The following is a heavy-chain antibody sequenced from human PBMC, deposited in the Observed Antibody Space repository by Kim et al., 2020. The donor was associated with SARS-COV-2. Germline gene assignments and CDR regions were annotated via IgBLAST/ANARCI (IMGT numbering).Heavy chain of an antibody. CDR3: AKGKRDPNGDPINPTFFPH. V-gene: IGHV3-30*18. J-gene: IGHJ1*01. CDR2: VSDDGSNT. CDR1: GFIFSDHG. Sequence: GGSLRLSCAASGFIFSDHGMHWVRQAPGKGLEWVAIVSDDGSNTYYADSVQGRFTISRDNSRNILYLQMNSLREADTAVYYCAKGKRDPNGDPINPTFFPHWGQGTLVTVS. D-gene: IGHD4-17*01.